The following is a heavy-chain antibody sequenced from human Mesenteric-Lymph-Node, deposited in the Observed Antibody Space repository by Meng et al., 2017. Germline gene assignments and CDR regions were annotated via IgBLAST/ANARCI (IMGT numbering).Heavy chain of an antibody. V-gene: IGHV3-30*07. CDR1: GFTFSSYA. CDR3: ARRSNQQVLDY. D-gene: IGHD1-14*01. J-gene: IGHJ4*02. CDR2: ISYDGSNT. Sequence: GESLKISCAASGFTFSSYAMHWIRQAPGKGLEWVAVISYDGSNTYYADSVKGRFTISRDNSKNTLYLQMNSLRDEDTAIYYCARRSNQQVLDYWGQGTLVTVSS.